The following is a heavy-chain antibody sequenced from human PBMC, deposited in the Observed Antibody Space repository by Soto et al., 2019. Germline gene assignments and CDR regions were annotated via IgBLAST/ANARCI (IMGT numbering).Heavy chain of an antibody. CDR1: GYAFTTYG. J-gene: IGHJ4*02. V-gene: IGHV1-18*01. CDR3: ARGRYGDY. Sequence: QVHLVQSGAEVKKPGASVKVSCKGSGYAFTTYGITWLRQAPGQGLEWMGWISAHNGNTNYAQKLQGRVTVTRDTSTRTAYMELRNLRSDDTAVYYCARGRYGDYWGQGALVTVAS. D-gene: IGHD1-1*01. CDR2: ISAHNGNT.